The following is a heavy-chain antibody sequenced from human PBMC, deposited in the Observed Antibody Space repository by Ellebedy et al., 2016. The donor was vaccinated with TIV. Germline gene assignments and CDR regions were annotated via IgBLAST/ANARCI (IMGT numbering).Heavy chain of an antibody. D-gene: IGHD2-8*01. Sequence: SQTLSLTCAVYGGSFSGYYWSWIRQPPGKGLEWIGYIFHSGSTNYNPSLKSRVTISVDTSKNQFSLKLSYVTAADTAVYYCARVGYCTNGVCYRLDWFDPWGQGTLVTVSS. CDR1: GGSFSGYY. V-gene: IGHV4-34*12. J-gene: IGHJ5*02. CDR3: ARVGYCTNGVCYRLDWFDP. CDR2: IFHSGST.